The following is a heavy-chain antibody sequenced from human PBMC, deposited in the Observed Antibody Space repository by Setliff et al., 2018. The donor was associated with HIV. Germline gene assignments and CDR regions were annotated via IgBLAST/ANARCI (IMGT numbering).Heavy chain of an antibody. D-gene: IGHD2-2*01. CDR2: IKQDGSEK. CDR1: GFTFSSYW. J-gene: IGHJ4*02. V-gene: IGHV3-7*03. CDR3: ARDSGLWYQLIMTYYFDY. Sequence: GGSLRLSCAASGFTFSSYWMSWVRQAPGKGLEWVANIKQDGSEKYYVDSVKGRFTISRDNAKNSLYLQMNSLRAEGTAVYYCARDSGLWYQLIMTYYFDYWGQGTLVTVSS.